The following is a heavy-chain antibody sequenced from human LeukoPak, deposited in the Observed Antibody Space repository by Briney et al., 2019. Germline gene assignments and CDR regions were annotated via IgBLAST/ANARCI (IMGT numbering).Heavy chain of an antibody. J-gene: IGHJ4*02. CDR2: ISGSGGST. Sequence: GGSLRLSCAASGFTFSSYAMSWVRQAPGKGLEWVSAISGSGGSTYYADSVKGRFTISRDNSKNTLYLQMNGLRSEDTAVYYCAKEYCSGGSCYHYWGQGTLVTVSS. D-gene: IGHD2-15*01. V-gene: IGHV3-23*01. CDR1: GFTFSSYA. CDR3: AKEYCSGGSCYHY.